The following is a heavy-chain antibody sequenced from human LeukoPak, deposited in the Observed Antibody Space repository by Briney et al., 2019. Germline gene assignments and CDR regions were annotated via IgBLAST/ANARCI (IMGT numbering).Heavy chain of an antibody. CDR3: AREIIVAKFDY. CDR2: INTNTGNP. J-gene: IGHJ4*02. Sequence: GASVKVSCKASGYTFTSYYMHWVRHAPGQGLQWMGWINTNTGNPTYARGFTGRFVFSLDTSVSTTYLQISSLKTEDTAVYYCAREIIVAKFDYWGQGTLVTVSS. D-gene: IGHD3-22*01. V-gene: IGHV7-4-1*02. CDR1: GYTFTSYY.